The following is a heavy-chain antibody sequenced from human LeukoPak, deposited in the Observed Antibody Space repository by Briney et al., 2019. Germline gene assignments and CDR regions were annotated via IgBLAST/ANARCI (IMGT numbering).Heavy chain of an antibody. Sequence: ASVEVSCKASGGTFSSYTISWVRQAPGQGLEWMGRINPILGIANYAQKFQGRVTITADKSTSTAYMELSSLRSEDTAVYYCARDHYGDYTPRYFDYWGQGTLVTVSS. D-gene: IGHD4-17*01. CDR3: ARDHYGDYTPRYFDY. CDR2: INPILGIA. V-gene: IGHV1-69*04. CDR1: GGTFSSYT. J-gene: IGHJ4*02.